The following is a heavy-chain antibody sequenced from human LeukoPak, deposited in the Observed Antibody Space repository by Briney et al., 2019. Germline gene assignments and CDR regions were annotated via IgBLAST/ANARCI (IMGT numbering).Heavy chain of an antibody. D-gene: IGHD2-2*01. V-gene: IGHV1-8*02. Sequence: ASVKVSCKASGYTFTGYYMYWGRHAPGQGLGWMGWMSPNSGNTGYAQKFQGRVTMTRNTSISTAYMELSSLRSEDTAVYYCAMAPCSSTSCDFDYYYYGMDVWGQGTTVTVSS. CDR3: AMAPCSSTSCDFDYYYYGMDV. CDR1: GYTFTGYY. J-gene: IGHJ6*02. CDR2: MSPNSGNT.